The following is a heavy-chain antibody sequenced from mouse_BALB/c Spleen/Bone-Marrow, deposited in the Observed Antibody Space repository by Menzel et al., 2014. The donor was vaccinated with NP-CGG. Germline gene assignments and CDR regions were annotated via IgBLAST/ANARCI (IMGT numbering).Heavy chain of an antibody. CDR1: GYTFTSYV. CDR3: ARSLLRYYAMDY. CDR2: INPYNDGT. V-gene: IGHV1-14*01. D-gene: IGHD1-1*01. Sequence: HLVESGPELVKPGASVKMSCKASGYTFTSYVMHWVKQKPGQGLEWIGYINPYNDGTKYNEKFKGKATLTSDKSSSTAYMELSSLTSEDSAVYYCARSLLRYYAMDYWGQGTSVTVSS. J-gene: IGHJ4*01.